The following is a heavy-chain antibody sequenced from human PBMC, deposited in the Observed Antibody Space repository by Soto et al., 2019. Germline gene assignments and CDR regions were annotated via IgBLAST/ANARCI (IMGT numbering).Heavy chain of an antibody. CDR3: AKDSVKGSSNY. D-gene: IGHD3-10*01. CDR1: GFTFSSYA. Sequence: EVQLLESGGGLVQPGGSLRLSCAASGFTFSSYAMSWVRQAPGKGLEWVSAISGSGGNTYYADSGKGRFTISSDNSKNRMYLQMNSLRAEDTAVYYCAKDSVKGSSNYWGQGTLVTVSS. CDR2: ISGSGGNT. J-gene: IGHJ4*02. V-gene: IGHV3-23*01.